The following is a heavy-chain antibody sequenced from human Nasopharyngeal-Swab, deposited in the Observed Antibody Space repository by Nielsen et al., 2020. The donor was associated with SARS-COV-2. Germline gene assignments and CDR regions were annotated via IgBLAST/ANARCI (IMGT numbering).Heavy chain of an antibody. Sequence: GGSLRLSCAASGFTFSSYSMNWVCQAPGKGLEWVSSISSSSSYIYYADSVKGRFTISRDNAKNSLYLQMNSLRAEDTAVYYCARDHRTPGGDYYYYGMDVWGQGTTVTVSS. J-gene: IGHJ6*02. CDR2: ISSSSSYI. V-gene: IGHV3-21*01. CDR1: GFTFSSYS. D-gene: IGHD3-16*01. CDR3: ARDHRTPGGDYYYYGMDV.